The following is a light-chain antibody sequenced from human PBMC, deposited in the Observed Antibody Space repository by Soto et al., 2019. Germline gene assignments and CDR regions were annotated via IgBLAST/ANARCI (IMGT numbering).Light chain of an antibody. CDR3: AAWDGSLNGVV. Sequence: QSVLTQPPSASGTPGQRVTISCSGSSSNIGSNTVNWYQQLPGTAPKLLIYNNNQRPAGVPDRFSGSKSDSSASLAISGLPSADEADYYCAAWDGSLNGVVFGGGTKLTVL. V-gene: IGLV1-44*01. CDR2: NNN. J-gene: IGLJ2*01. CDR1: SSNIGSNT.